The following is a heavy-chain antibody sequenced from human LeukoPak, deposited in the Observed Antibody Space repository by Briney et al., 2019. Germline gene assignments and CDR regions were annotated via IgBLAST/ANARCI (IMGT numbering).Heavy chain of an antibody. Sequence: GGSLRLSCAASGFTFSDYYMSWIRQAPGKGLEWVSHISRFSNFRSYADSVKGRFTISRDNAKNSLYLQVNSLRAEDTAVYYCARPTIAAAGNFEYWGQGTLVTVSS. CDR2: ISRFSNFR. D-gene: IGHD6-13*01. J-gene: IGHJ4*02. CDR1: GFTFSDYY. CDR3: ARPTIAAAGNFEY. V-gene: IGHV3-11*03.